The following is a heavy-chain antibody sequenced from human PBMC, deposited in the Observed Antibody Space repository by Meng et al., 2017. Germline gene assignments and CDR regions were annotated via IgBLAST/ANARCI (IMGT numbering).Heavy chain of an antibody. V-gene: IGHV3-33*01. CDR3: ARSFTMALVLDY. D-gene: IGHD3-10*01. Sequence: LVGSGVGVVQPGRSLRFSCTTSGLSFSGYVIHLVRQAPGKGLEWVAVIRYDGSNKYYADSLKGRFTISRDNSKNTLYLQMNSLRAKDTAVYYCARSFTMALVLDYWGQGTLVTVSS. CDR1: GLSFSGYV. CDR2: IRYDGSNK. J-gene: IGHJ4*02.